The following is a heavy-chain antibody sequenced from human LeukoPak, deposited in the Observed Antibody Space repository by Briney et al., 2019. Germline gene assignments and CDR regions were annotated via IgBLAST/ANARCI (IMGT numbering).Heavy chain of an antibody. Sequence: GGSLRLSCAASGFTFSSYSMNWVRQAPGKGLEWVSSISSSSYIYYADSVKGRFTISRDNSKNTLYLQMNSLRAEDTAVYYCAKDPGSATLNYWGQGTLVTVSS. CDR3: AKDPGSATLNY. D-gene: IGHD6-25*01. CDR2: ISSSSYI. V-gene: IGHV3-21*01. J-gene: IGHJ4*02. CDR1: GFTFSSYS.